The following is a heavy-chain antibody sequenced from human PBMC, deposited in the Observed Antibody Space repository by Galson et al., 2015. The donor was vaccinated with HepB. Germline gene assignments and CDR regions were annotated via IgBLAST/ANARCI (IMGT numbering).Heavy chain of an antibody. D-gene: IGHD4-17*01. Sequence: SVKVSCKASGYTFTSYGISWVRQAPGQGLEWMGWISAYNGNTNYAQKLQGRVTMTTDTSTSTAYMELRSLRSDDTAVYYCARKEGGGLDDYGAGNWFDPWGQGTLVTVSS. V-gene: IGHV1-18*04. CDR2: ISAYNGNT. J-gene: IGHJ5*02. CDR1: GYTFTSYG. CDR3: ARKEGGGLDDYGAGNWFDP.